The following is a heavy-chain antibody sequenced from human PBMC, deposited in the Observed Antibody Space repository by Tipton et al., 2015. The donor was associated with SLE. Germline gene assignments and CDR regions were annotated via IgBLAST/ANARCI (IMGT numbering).Heavy chain of an antibody. Sequence: TLSLTCTVSGGSISSHYWSWIRQPPGKGLEWIGYIYTSGSTNYNPSLKGRVTISVDTSKNQFSLKLSSVTAADTAEYYCARDPAVGGYFDYWGQGTLVTVSS. CDR2: IYTSGST. CDR3: ARDPAVGGYFDY. J-gene: IGHJ4*02. V-gene: IGHV4-59*11. CDR1: GGSISSHY. D-gene: IGHD6-13*01.